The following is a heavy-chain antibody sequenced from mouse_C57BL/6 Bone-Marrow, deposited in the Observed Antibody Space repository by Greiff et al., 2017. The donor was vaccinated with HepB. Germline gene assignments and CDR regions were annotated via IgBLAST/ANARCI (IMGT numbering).Heavy chain of an antibody. CDR3: ANNWDLYFDY. CDR1: GYTFTDYY. V-gene: IGHV1-26*01. J-gene: IGHJ2*01. D-gene: IGHD4-1*01. CDR2: INPNNGGT. Sequence: VQLQQSGPELVKPGASVKISCKASGYTFTDYYMNWVKQSHGKSLEWIGDINPNNGGTSYNQKFKGKATLTVDKSSSTAYMELRSLTSEDSAVYYCANNWDLYFDYWGQGTTLTVSS.